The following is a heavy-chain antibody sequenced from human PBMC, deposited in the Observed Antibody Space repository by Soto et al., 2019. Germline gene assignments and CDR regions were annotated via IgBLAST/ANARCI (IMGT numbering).Heavy chain of an antibody. J-gene: IGHJ6*02. Sequence: QVQLVQSGAEVKKPGASVKVSCKASGYTFTSYGISWVRQAPGQGLEWMGWISAYNGNTNYAQKLQGRVTMTTDTSTSTAYMKLRSLRSDDTAVYYCARDITPAGYSSSWYLYYYYGMDVWGQGTTVTVSS. CDR2: ISAYNGNT. CDR3: ARDITPAGYSSSWYLYYYYGMDV. V-gene: IGHV1-18*01. D-gene: IGHD6-13*01. CDR1: GYTFTSYG.